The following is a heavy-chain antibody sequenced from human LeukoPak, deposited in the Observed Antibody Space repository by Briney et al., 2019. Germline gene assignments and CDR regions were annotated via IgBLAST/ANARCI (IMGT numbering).Heavy chain of an antibody. V-gene: IGHV4-4*02. J-gene: IGHJ5*02. D-gene: IGHD3-10*01. CDR2: IYHSGST. CDR1: GGSISSTNW. Sequence: SGTLSLTCSVSGGSISSTNWWSWVRQPPGKGLEWIGQIYHSGSTNYNPSLKSRLAISVDKSKNQFSLNLNSVTAADTAVYYCPIKPPSGWFGTGWLDPWGQGTLVTVSS. CDR3: PIKPPSGWFGTGWLDP.